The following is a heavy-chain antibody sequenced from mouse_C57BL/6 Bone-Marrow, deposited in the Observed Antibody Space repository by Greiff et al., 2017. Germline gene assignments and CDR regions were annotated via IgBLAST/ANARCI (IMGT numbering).Heavy chain of an antibody. V-gene: IGHV1-19*01. D-gene: IGHD2-4*01. CDR2: INPYNGGT. CDR3: AAIYYDYDGWYFDV. Sequence: EVQLQQSGPVLVKPGASVKMSCKASGYTFTDYYMNWVQQSHGKSLEWIGVINPYNGGTSYNQKFKGKATLTVDKSSSTAYMELNSLTAEDSAVYYCAAIYYDYDGWYFDVWGTGTTVTVSS. J-gene: IGHJ1*03. CDR1: GYTFTDYY.